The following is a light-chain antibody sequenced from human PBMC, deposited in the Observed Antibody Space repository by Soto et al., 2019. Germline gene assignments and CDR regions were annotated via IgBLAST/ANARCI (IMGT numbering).Light chain of an antibody. Sequence: DIQMTQSPSTLSASVGDRVTITCRASQSISSWLAWYQQKPGKAPKLLIYKASYLQSGAPSRFSGSGSGTEFTLTISSLQPDDFATYYCQQYETYTTFGQGTKVEIK. CDR1: QSISSW. CDR3: QQYETYTT. CDR2: KAS. V-gene: IGKV1-5*03. J-gene: IGKJ1*01.